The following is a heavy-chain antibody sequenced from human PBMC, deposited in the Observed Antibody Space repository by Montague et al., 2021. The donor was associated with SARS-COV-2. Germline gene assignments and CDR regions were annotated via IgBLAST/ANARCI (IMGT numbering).Heavy chain of an antibody. Sequence: SETLSLTCAVYGGSFSDYYWTWIRQSPGKGLEWIGEINHRGSSNYNPSLKSRISMSVDTSKNQISLKLTSVTAADTATYYCARGQVTIFAVLIIHPAAGAIDMWGQGTKVTVSS. CDR3: ARGQVTIFAVLIIHPAAGAIDM. V-gene: IGHV4-34*01. CDR1: GGSFSDYY. J-gene: IGHJ3*02. CDR2: INHRGSS. D-gene: IGHD3-3*01.